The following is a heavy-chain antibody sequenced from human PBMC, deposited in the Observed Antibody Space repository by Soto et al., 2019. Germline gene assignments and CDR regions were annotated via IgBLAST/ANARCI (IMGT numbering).Heavy chain of an antibody. CDR3: TTDDPINRY. CDR1: GFIFSNAW. Sequence: GGSLRLSCAASGFIFSNAWMSWVRQAPGKGLEWVGRIKSKINGGTTDYAAPVRGRFSISRDDSKNTVYLQMNSLKTEDTAVYYCTTDDPINRYWGQGTLVTVSS. CDR2: IKSKINGGTT. J-gene: IGHJ4*02. V-gene: IGHV3-15*01.